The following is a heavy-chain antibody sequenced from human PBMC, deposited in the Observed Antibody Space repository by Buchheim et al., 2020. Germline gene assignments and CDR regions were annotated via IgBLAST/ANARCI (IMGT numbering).Heavy chain of an antibody. CDR1: GGSFSGYY. V-gene: IGHV4-34*01. Sequence: QVQLQQWGAGLLKPSETLSLTCAVSGGSFSGYYWSWIRQPPGTGQEWIGEINHSESTNYNPSLNSRVTITVDTSKNQFSLKLSSVTAAETAVYYCARGSTPAALFQHWGEGTL. J-gene: IGHJ1*01. CDR2: INHSEST. CDR3: ARGSTPAALFQH. D-gene: IGHD2-15*01.